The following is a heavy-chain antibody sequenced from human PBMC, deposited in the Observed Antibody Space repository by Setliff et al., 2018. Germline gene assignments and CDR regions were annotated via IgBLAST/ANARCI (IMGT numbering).Heavy chain of an antibody. V-gene: IGHV3-33*08. J-gene: IGHJ4*02. CDR3: VNHNPARRSPAGTALDS. CDR1: GFTFSTYR. CDR2: IWDDGGNK. D-gene: IGHD6-19*01. Sequence: GGSLRLSCAASGFTFSTYRMHWVRQAPGKGLEWVAVIWDDGGNKYHADSVKGRFTISRDNSKNTLYLQMNNLRGEDTARYYCVNHNPARRSPAGTALDSWGQGTLVTVSS.